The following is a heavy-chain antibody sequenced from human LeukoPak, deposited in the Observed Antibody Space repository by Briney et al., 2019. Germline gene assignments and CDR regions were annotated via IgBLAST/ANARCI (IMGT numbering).Heavy chain of an antibody. CDR3: AKGDITMIPD. Sequence: GGSLRLSCAASGFTVGNSYMSWVRQAPGKGLEWVSVIYSGGTTYYADSVKGRSTISRDNSKNTLYLQMNSLRAEDTAVYYCAKGDITMIPDWGQGTLVTVSS. V-gene: IGHV3-53*01. CDR1: GFTVGNSY. D-gene: IGHD3-22*01. CDR2: IYSGGTT. J-gene: IGHJ4*02.